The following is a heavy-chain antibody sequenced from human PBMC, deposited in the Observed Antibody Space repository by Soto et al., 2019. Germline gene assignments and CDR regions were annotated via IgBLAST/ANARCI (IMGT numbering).Heavy chain of an antibody. V-gene: IGHV4-59*08. Sequence: PSETLSLTCTVSGGSISSYYWSWIRQPPGKGLEWIANIYYSGSTNYNPSLKSRVTISVDTSKNQFSLKLSSVTAADTAVYYCMLGSGWKDFDYWGQGTLVTVSS. CDR1: GGSISSYY. CDR3: MLGSGWKDFDY. CDR2: IYYSGST. D-gene: IGHD3-22*01. J-gene: IGHJ4*02.